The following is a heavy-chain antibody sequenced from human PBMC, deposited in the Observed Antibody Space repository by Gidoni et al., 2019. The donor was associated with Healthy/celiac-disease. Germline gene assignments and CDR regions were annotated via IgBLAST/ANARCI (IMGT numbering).Heavy chain of an antibody. D-gene: IGHD3-3*01. Sequence: QLQLQESGPGLVKPSETLSLTCTVSGGSISSSSYYWGWIRQPPGKGLEWIGCIYYSGSTYYNPSLKSRVTISVDTSKNQFSLKLSSVTAADTAVYYCARLLDEWPPGTSFDYWGQGTLVTVSS. CDR1: GGSISSSSYY. V-gene: IGHV4-39*01. CDR3: ARLLDEWPPGTSFDY. CDR2: IYYSGST. J-gene: IGHJ4*02.